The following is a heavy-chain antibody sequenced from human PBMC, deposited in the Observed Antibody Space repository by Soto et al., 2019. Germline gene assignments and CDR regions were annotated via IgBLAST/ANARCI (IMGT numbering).Heavy chain of an antibody. D-gene: IGHD6-25*01. J-gene: IGHJ4*02. Sequence: GASVKVCCKASGYTFTNYSMHWVLQAPGQRLEWMGWINGGNGNTKYSPKLQDRVTITRDTSASTAYMELSSLRSEDTALYYCARDGVAAGNINFDYWGQGTLVTVSS. CDR1: GYTFTNYS. V-gene: IGHV1-3*01. CDR3: ARDGVAAGNINFDY. CDR2: INGGNGNT.